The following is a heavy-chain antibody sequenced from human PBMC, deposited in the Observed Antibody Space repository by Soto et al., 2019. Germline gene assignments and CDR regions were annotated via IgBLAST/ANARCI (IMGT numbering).Heavy chain of an antibody. Sequence: SETLSLTCAVYGGSFSGYYWSWIRQPPGKGLEWIGEINHSGSTNYNPSLKSRVTISVDTQMNQFSLKLSSVTVADTAVYYCARVEVDYFDYWGQGTLVTVSS. J-gene: IGHJ4*02. CDR3: ARVEVDYFDY. D-gene: IGHD3-22*01. CDR2: INHSGST. V-gene: IGHV4-34*01. CDR1: GGSFSGYY.